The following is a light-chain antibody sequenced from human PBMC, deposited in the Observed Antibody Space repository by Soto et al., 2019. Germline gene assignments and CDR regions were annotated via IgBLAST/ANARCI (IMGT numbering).Light chain of an antibody. CDR2: DVS. CDR3: SSNTSSSTYV. CDR1: SSDVGAYNS. Sequence: QSALTQPASVSGSPGQSIAISCTGTSSDVGAYNSVSWYQQHPGRAPKLMIHDVSNRPSGVSNRFSGSKSGNTASLTISGLQAEDEADYYCSSNTSSSTYVFGTGTKVTVL. J-gene: IGLJ1*01. V-gene: IGLV2-14*03.